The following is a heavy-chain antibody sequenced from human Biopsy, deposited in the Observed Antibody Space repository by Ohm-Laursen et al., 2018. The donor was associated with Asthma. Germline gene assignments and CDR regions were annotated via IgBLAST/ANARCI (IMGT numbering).Heavy chain of an antibody. CDR1: GGSMTPTSHY. CDR3: ARRITIFGVVQKDHGMDA. V-gene: IGHV4-39*01. D-gene: IGHD3-3*01. J-gene: IGHJ6*02. Sequence: GTLSLTCTVSGGSMTPTSHYWNWIRQAPGKGLEWIGYISYGGKTSYNPSLKNRVTISRDTSKNQFSLRLTSVTAADTAVYFCARRITIFGVVQKDHGMDAWGQGTTVIVSS. CDR2: ISYGGKT.